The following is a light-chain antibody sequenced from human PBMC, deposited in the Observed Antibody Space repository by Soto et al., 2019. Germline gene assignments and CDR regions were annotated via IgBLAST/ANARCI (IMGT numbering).Light chain of an antibody. Sequence: EIVLTQSPGTLSLSPGERATLSCWTSQSIGSSYLGWYQQKPGQAPRLVIFGTSNRATGIPDRFSGSGSGIEFTLTINRLEPEDVAVYYCQQCALAPATFGGGTKVDIK. V-gene: IGKV3-20*01. CDR2: GTS. CDR1: QSIGSSY. J-gene: IGKJ4*01. CDR3: QQCALAPAT.